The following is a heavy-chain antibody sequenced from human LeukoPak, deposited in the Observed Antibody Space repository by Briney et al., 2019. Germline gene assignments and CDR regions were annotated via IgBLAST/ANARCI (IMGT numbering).Heavy chain of an antibody. V-gene: IGHV3-11*01. CDR2: ISSSGGTI. D-gene: IGHD3-10*01. CDR3: ARGAASGAFDI. Sequence: GGSLRLSCAASGFTVNSNYMSWVRQAPGKGLEWVSYISSSGGTIYYADSVKGRFTISRDNAKNSLYLQMNSLRAEDTAVYYCARGAASGAFDIWGQGTMVTVSS. J-gene: IGHJ3*02. CDR1: GFTVNSNY.